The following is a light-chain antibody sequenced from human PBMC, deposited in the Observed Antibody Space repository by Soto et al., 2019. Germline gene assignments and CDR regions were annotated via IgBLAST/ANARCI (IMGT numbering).Light chain of an antibody. J-gene: IGKJ4*01. CDR3: QQYNSYPLT. CDR1: QSLSTW. Sequence: DIPMTQSPSTLSASVGDRVTITCRASQSLSTWLAWYQQKPGKAPKLLIYDASSLESGVPSRFSGSGSGTEFTLAISSLQPDDFATYYCQQYNSYPLTFGGGTKVEIK. CDR2: DAS. V-gene: IGKV1-5*01.